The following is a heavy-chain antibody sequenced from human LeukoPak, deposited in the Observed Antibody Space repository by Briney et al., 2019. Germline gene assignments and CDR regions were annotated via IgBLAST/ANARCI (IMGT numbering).Heavy chain of an antibody. D-gene: IGHD2-2*01. CDR3: ATGGVAAMPDH. Sequence: ASVKVSRKVSGYPLTELSVHCVRPAPGKGREWRGDFDPEVDETIYTQKLEGRVTMTADTSTGTAYMEQSSLRSEDRAVYDWATGGVAAMPDHWGRGTLLRVPS. V-gene: IGHV1-24*01. CDR1: GYPLTELS. J-gene: IGHJ4*02. CDR2: FDPEVDET.